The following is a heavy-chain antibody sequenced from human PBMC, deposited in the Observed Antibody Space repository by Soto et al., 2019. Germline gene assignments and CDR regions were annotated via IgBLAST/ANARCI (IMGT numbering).Heavy chain of an antibody. V-gene: IGHV3-21*06. CDR3: TRGSYGAYDY. Sequence: LRLSCAASGFRFSDYSLNWVRQVPGKGLEWVSSISSNSGYTLYTDSVKGRFTISRDNAKSSLYLQMSGLRDEDTAVYYCTRGSYGAYDYWGQGTLVTVSS. CDR1: GFRFSDYS. CDR2: ISSNSGYT. J-gene: IGHJ4*02. D-gene: IGHD4-17*01.